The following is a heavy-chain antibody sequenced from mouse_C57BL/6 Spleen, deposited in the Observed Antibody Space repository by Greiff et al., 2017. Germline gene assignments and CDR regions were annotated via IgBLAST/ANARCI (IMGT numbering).Heavy chain of an antibody. Sequence: QVQLQQSGAELVKPGASVKISCKASGYAFSSYWMNWVKQRPGKGLEWIGQIYPGDGDTNYNGKFKGKATLTADKSSSTAYMQLSSLTSEDSAVYVCARGTTVVARYFDVWGTGTTVTVSS. D-gene: IGHD1-1*01. CDR2: IYPGDGDT. J-gene: IGHJ1*03. V-gene: IGHV1-80*01. CDR1: GYAFSSYW. CDR3: ARGTTVVARYFDV.